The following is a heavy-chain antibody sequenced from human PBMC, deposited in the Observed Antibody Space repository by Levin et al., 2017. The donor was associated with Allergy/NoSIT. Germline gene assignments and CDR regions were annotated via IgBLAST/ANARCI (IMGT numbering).Heavy chain of an antibody. CDR2: IRSKAYGGTT. CDR3: TRAGSGWYGDAFDI. J-gene: IGHJ3*02. CDR1: GFTFGDYA. Sequence: GGSLRLSCTASGFTFGDYAMSWVRQAPGKGLEWVGFIRSKAYGGTTEYAASVKGRFTISRDDSKSIAYLQMNSLKTEDTAVYYCTRAGSGWYGDAFDIWGQGTMVTVSS. D-gene: IGHD6-19*01. V-gene: IGHV3-49*04.